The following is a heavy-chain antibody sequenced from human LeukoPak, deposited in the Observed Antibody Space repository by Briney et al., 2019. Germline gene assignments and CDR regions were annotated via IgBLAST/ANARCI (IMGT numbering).Heavy chain of an antibody. V-gene: IGHV3-74*01. J-gene: IGHJ4*02. Sequence: GGSLRLSCVASGFTFNNYWVHWVRQAPGKGLVWVSRISRDGRTTNYADSVKGRFTISRDNAKNTLYLQMNILKAEDTAIYYCARGPPYAGGYYVGDYWGQGILVTVSS. CDR2: ISRDGRTT. CDR1: GFTFNNYW. D-gene: IGHD1-26*01. CDR3: ARGPPYAGGYYVGDY.